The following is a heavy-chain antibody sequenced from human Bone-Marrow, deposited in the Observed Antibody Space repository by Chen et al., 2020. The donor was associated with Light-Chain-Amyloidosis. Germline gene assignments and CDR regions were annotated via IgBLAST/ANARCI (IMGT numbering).Heavy chain of an antibody. V-gene: IGHV4-34*01. CDR2: INHSGSA. Sequence: QVELQQWGAGLQKPSETLSLTCGIHNGAFGDDYWTWIRQPPGKGLQWIAEINHSGSANYNSSLKSRTTISVDKSKNQFSLRMISVTAADTAVYYCARYEPHFSDSIISGYTAWGQGTSVTVSS. J-gene: IGHJ5*02. D-gene: IGHD5-12*01. CDR1: NGAFGDDY. CDR3: ARYEPHFSDSIISGYTA.